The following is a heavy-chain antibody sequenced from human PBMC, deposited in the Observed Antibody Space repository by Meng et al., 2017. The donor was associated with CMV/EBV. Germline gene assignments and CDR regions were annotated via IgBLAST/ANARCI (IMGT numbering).Heavy chain of an antibody. Sequence: GRSLRLSCAASGFTFSDYYMSWIRQAPGKGLEWVSYISSSGSTIYYADSVKGRFTISRDNAKHSLYLQMNSLRAEDTAVYYCARENYCSSTSCPDYYYGMDVWGQGTTVTVSS. CDR3: ARENYCSSTSCPDYYYGMDV. V-gene: IGHV3-11*04. CDR1: GFTFSDYY. D-gene: IGHD2-2*01. CDR2: ISSSGSTI. J-gene: IGHJ6*02.